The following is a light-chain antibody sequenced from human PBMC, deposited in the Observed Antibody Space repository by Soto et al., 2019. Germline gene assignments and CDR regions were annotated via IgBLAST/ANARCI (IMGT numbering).Light chain of an antibody. CDR3: QQYGSSPRK. Sequence: EIVLTPSPGTLSFSPGERATLSCRASQSVSSSYLAWYQQKPGQAPRLLIYGASSRATGIPDRFSGSGSGTDFTLTISRLEPEDFAVYYCQQYGSSPRKCGQGTKGDIK. V-gene: IGKV3-20*01. J-gene: IGKJ1*01. CDR2: GAS. CDR1: QSVSSSY.